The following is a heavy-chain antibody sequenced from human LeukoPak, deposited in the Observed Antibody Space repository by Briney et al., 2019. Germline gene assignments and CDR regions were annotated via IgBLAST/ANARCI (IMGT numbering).Heavy chain of an antibody. Sequence: GGSLRLSCVASRFTFSSYAMSWVRQAPGKGLEWVSTISDSGGRTYYADSVKGRFTISRDNSKNSVYLQMNSLRAEDTAVYYCARDRYGDYSIDYWGQGTLVTVSS. CDR1: RFTFSSYA. J-gene: IGHJ4*02. CDR3: ARDRYGDYSIDY. CDR2: ISDSGGRT. V-gene: IGHV3-23*01. D-gene: IGHD4-17*01.